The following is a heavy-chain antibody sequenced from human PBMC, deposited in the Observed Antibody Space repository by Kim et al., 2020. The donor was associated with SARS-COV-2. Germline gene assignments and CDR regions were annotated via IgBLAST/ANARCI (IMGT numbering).Heavy chain of an antibody. CDR3: ARDRDGAAAGFDP. V-gene: IGHV1-69*01. Sequence: YAQKFQGRVTITADESTSTAYMELSSLGSEDTAVYYCARDRDGAAAGFDPWGQGTLVTVSS. J-gene: IGHJ5*02. D-gene: IGHD6-13*01.